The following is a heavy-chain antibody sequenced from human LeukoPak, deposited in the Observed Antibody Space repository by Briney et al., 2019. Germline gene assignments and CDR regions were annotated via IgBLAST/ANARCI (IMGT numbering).Heavy chain of an antibody. D-gene: IGHD6-13*01. CDR2: MSGDATST. J-gene: IGHJ4*02. CDR1: GFSFSSYA. CDR3: AKRTSGSSWCSSDS. V-gene: IGHV3-23*01. Sequence: QPGGSLRLSCVGTGFSFSSYAMCWVRQAPGKGLEWVSTMSGDATSTYYADSVKGRFTISRDNSKNTLYLQMNSLRAEDTAVYYCAKRTSGSSWCSSDSWGEGTLVTVSS.